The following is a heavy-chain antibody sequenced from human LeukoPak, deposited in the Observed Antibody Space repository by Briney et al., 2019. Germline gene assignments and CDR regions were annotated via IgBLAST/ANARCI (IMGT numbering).Heavy chain of an antibody. CDR2: IWYDGSNK. V-gene: IGHV3-33*01. CDR3: ARDGEILTGYYQGLIDY. D-gene: IGHD3-9*01. J-gene: IGHJ4*02. Sequence: GRSLRLSCAASGFTFSSYGMHWVRQAPGKGLEWVAVIWYDGSNKYYADSVKGRFTTSRDNSKNTLYLQMNSLRAEDTAVYYCARDGEILTGYYQGLIDYWGQGTLVTVSS. CDR1: GFTFSSYG.